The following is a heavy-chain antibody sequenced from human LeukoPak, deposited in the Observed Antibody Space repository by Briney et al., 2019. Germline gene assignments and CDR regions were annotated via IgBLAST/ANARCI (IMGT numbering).Heavy chain of an antibody. CDR1: GYSFSTYW. CDR2: VYPGDSDT. V-gene: IGHV5-51*01. Sequence: GQSLKISCKGSGYSFSTYWIGWVRQMPGKGLEWMGIVYPGDSDTTYSPSLQGQVTFSADKSIKTAYLQWTVLRASDTAMYYCAKYDSSRYIDYWGRGTLVTVSS. CDR3: AKYDSSRYIDY. D-gene: IGHD6-19*01. J-gene: IGHJ4*02.